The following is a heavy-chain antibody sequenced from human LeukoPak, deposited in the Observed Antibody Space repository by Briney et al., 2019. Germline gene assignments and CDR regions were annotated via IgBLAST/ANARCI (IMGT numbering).Heavy chain of an antibody. CDR1: GFTFSSYS. CDR3: ARDLLRYCSSTSCSYSGMDV. Sequence: GGSLRLSCAASGFTFSSYSMNWVRQAPGKGLEWVSCISSSSSSIYYADSVKGRFTISRDNAKNSLYLQMNSLRDEDTAVYYCARDLLRYCSSTSCSYSGMDVWGQGTTVTVSS. J-gene: IGHJ6*02. V-gene: IGHV3-48*02. CDR2: ISSSSSSI. D-gene: IGHD2-2*01.